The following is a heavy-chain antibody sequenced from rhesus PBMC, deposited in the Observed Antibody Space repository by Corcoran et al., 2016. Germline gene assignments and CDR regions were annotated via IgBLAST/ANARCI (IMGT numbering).Heavy chain of an antibody. V-gene: IGHV1-198*02. Sequence: QVQLVQSGAEVKKPGASVKVSCKASGFAFGSYAISWLRQAPGQGLAWMGVIIPLVGITNYAEKFQGRVTITADTSTSTAYMELSSLRSEDTAVYYCARGQVTLDYWGQGVLVTVSS. CDR3: ARGQVTLDY. CDR2: IIPLVGIT. D-gene: IGHD3-34*01. J-gene: IGHJ4*01. CDR1: GFAFGSYA.